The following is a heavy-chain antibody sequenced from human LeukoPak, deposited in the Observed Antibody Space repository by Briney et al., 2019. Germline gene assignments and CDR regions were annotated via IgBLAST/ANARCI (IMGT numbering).Heavy chain of an antibody. CDR3: ARDLGDIVLVPPTIYLYL. CDR1: GFHFSYYR. CDR2: ISCRSSNI. D-gene: IGHD2-2*02. J-gene: IGHJ2*01. Sequence: GGSLRHSCAASGFHFSYYRMEWGRQAPGRGLGWVSSISCRSSNILYADSVNGRFTITRDNAEKSLYLQMNNLRADDTAMYYCARDLGDIVLVPPTIYLYLWGRGALVTAS. V-gene: IGHV3-21*01.